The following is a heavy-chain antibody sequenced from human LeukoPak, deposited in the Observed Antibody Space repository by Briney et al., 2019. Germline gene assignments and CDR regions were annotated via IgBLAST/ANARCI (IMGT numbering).Heavy chain of an antibody. CDR1: GFTFSSYW. CDR2: IKQDGGEK. CDR3: AREAGYCNGGSCYINFADY. V-gene: IGHV3-7*01. J-gene: IGHJ4*02. Sequence: PGGSLRLSCAASGFTFSSYWMSWVRQAPGKGLEWVANIKQDGGEKYYVDYVKGRFTISRDNAKNSLYLQMNSLRAEDTAVYYCAREAGYCNGGSCYINFADYWGQGTLVIVSS. D-gene: IGHD2-15*01.